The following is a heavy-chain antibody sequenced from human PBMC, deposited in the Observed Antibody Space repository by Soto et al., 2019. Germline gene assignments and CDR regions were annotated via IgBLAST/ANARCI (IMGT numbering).Heavy chain of an antibody. CDR2: ISSSSSTI. D-gene: IGHD3-9*01. V-gene: IGHV3-48*02. J-gene: IGHJ4*02. CDR3: ARDSPPDWHFDY. CDR1: EFTFSSYS. Sequence: GGSLRLSCAASEFTFSSYSMNWVRQAPGKGLEWISYISSSSSTIYYADSVRGRFTISRDNAKNSLYLQMNSLRDEDTAVYYCARDSPPDWHFDYWGQGTLVTVSS.